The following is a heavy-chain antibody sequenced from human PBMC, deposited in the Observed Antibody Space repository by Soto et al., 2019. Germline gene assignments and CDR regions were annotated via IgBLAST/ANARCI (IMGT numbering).Heavy chain of an antibody. CDR2: IYYSGST. CDR3: ERKNGVLDAFDI. V-gene: IGHV4-28*01. J-gene: IGHJ3*02. Sequence: QVQLQESGPGLVTPSDTLSHTCAVSGYSISSSNWWGWIRQPPGKGLEWIGYIYYSGSTYYNPSLKSRVTMSVDTSQHQFTLKLIYVTAVDTAVYYCERKNGVLDAFDIWGQGTMVTVSS. D-gene: IGHD4-17*01. CDR1: GYSISSSNW.